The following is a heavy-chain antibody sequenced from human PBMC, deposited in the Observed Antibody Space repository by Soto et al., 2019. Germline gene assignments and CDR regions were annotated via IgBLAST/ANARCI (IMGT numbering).Heavy chain of an antibody. D-gene: IGHD6-6*01. CDR2: IIPIFGTA. J-gene: IGHJ5*02. CDR1: GGTFSSYT. Sequence: ASVKVSCKASGGTFSSYTISWVRQAPGQGLEWMGRIIPIFGTANYAQKFQGRVTITADESTSTAYMELSSLRSEDTAVYYCARVAGPEYSSSYWFDPWGQGTLVTVSS. CDR3: ARVAGPEYSSSYWFDP. V-gene: IGHV1-69*13.